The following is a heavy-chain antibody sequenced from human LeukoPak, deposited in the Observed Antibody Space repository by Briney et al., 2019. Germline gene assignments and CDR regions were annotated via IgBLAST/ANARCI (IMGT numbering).Heavy chain of an antibody. CDR3: AREYEGATVTPYYFDY. V-gene: IGHV3-21*04. CDR2: ISSSSSYI. D-gene: IGHD1-26*01. Sequence: GGSLRLSCAASGFTFSSYSMNWVRQAPGKGLEWVSSISSSSSYIYYADSVKGRFTISRDNAKNSLYLQINSLRAEDTAVYYCAREYEGATVTPYYFDYWGQGTLVTVSS. J-gene: IGHJ4*02. CDR1: GFTFSSYS.